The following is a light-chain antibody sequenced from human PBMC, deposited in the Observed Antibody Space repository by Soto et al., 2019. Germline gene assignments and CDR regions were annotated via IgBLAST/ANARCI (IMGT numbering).Light chain of an antibody. CDR2: GAS. Sequence: EIVLTQSPGTLSLSPGERATLSCRASQSVSNNYLAWYQQKPGQAPRLLIHGASTRAPGFPARFSGSGSGTDFTLTISSLQSEDFAVYYCQQYNTWRSISFGQGTRLEIK. V-gene: IGKV3-15*01. CDR1: QSVSNN. J-gene: IGKJ5*01. CDR3: QQYNTWRSIS.